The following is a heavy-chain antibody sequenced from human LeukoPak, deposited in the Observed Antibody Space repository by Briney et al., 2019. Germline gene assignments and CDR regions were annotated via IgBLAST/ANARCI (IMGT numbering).Heavy chain of an antibody. CDR3: ATDVGQVFYDR. CDR1: GFTFTDYA. V-gene: IGHV3-23*01. J-gene: IGHJ5*02. Sequence: GGSLRLSCAASGFTFTDYAWAWVRQPPGRGLEWVATIDHSGRNTHYVDAVAGRFTISRDDSRSTLFLHMRYLRADDTAVYYYATDVGQVFYDRWGQGTLVTVST. D-gene: IGHD2/OR15-2a*01. CDR2: IDHSGRNT.